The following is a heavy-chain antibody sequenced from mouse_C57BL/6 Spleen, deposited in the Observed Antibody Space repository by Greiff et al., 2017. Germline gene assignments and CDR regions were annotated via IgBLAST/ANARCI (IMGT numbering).Heavy chain of an antibody. D-gene: IGHD1-1*01. CDR2: IDPSDSYT. Sequence: VKLQQPGAELVMPGASVKLSCKASGYTFTSYWMHWVKQRPGQGLEWIGEIDPSDSYTNYNQKFKGKSTLTVDKSSSTAYMQLSSLTSEDSAVYYCARAYGSSYLGYWGQGTTLTVSS. V-gene: IGHV1-69*01. CDR3: ARAYGSSYLGY. CDR1: GYTFTSYW. J-gene: IGHJ2*01.